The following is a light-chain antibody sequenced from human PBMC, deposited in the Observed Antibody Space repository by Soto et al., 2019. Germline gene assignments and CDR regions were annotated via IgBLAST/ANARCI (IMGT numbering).Light chain of an antibody. CDR3: SSYTVSSNLVV. Sequence: QSVLTQPASVSGSPGQSITISCTGISSDVGGDNYVSWYQHFPGKAPKLMIYDVSNRPSGVSNRFSGSRSGNTASLTISGLQAEDEAYYFCSSYTVSSNLVVFGGGTKVTVL. CDR2: DVS. CDR1: SSDVGGDNY. V-gene: IGLV2-14*03. J-gene: IGLJ2*01.